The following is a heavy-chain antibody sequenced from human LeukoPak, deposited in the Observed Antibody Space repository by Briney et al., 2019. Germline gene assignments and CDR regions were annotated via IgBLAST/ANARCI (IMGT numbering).Heavy chain of an antibody. J-gene: IGHJ6*03. V-gene: IGHV4-59*12. CDR2: IYYSGST. CDR3: ARETYNFWSGYYTGIEYYYMDV. CDR1: GGSISSYY. D-gene: IGHD3-3*01. Sequence: PSETLSLTCTVSGGSISSYYWSWIRQPPGKGLEWIGSIYYSGSTYYNPSLKSRVTISVDTSKNQFSLKLSSVTAADTAVYYCARETYNFWSGYYTGIEYYYMDVWGKGTTVTVSS.